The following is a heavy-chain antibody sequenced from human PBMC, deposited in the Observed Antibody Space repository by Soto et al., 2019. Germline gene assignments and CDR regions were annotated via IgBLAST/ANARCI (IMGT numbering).Heavy chain of an antibody. Sequence: QVQLQESGPGLVKPSETLSLTCTVSGGSISSYYWSWIRQPPGKGLEWIGYIYYSGSTNYNPSLNGRVTISVDTSKNQFSLKLSSVTAADTAVYYCARIGSSFNDDAFDIWGQGTMVTVSS. CDR2: IYYSGST. CDR1: GGSISSYY. J-gene: IGHJ3*02. D-gene: IGHD6-13*01. V-gene: IGHV4-59*01. CDR3: ARIGSSFNDDAFDI.